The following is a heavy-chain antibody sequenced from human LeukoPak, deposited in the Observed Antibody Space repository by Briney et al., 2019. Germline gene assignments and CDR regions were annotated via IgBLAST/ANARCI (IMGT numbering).Heavy chain of an antibody. J-gene: IGHJ4*02. Sequence: PSQTLSLTCAVSGGSISSGSYYWSWIRQPAGKGLEWIGRIYTSGSTNYNPSLKSRVTISVDTSKNQFSLKLSSVTAADTAVYYCARNEDYGGNSNSFDYWGQGTLVTVSS. CDR1: GGSISSGSYY. CDR2: IYTSGST. CDR3: ARNEDYGGNSNSFDY. D-gene: IGHD4-23*01. V-gene: IGHV4-61*02.